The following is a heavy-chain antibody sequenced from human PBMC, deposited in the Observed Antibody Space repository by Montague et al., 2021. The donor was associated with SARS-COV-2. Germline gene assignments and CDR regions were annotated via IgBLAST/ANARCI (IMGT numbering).Heavy chain of an antibody. V-gene: IGHV4/OR15-8*02. CDR3: ARDFVAAVPDRFDS. J-gene: IGHJ4*02. D-gene: IGHD6-13*01. Sequence: SETLSLTPAVSGGFISSGNWWSWVRQPPGKGLEWIGEIFHSGAASYNPSPKSRLTISMDKSKNEFSLKLNSVTAADTAMYYCARDFVAAVPDRFDSWGQGVLVTVSS. CDR1: GGFISSGNW. CDR2: IFHSGAA.